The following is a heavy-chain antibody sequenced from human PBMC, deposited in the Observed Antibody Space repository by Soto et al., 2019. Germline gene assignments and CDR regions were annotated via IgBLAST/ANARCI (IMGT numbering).Heavy chain of an antibody. Sequence: SETLSLTCDVSGGSIISDGYSWSWIRQPPGKGLQWIGHIYEGGNTYYNPSLDSRVAISTDKSKNQFSLRLSSVTAADTAVYYCVRRSPEDAFDIWGQGTMVT. CDR3: VRRSPEDAFDI. CDR2: IYEGGNT. V-gene: IGHV4-30-2*01. CDR1: GGSIISDGYS. J-gene: IGHJ3*02.